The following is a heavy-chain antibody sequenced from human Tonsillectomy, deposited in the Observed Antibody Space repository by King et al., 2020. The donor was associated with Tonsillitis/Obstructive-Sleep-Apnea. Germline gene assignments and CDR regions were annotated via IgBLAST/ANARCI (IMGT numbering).Heavy chain of an antibody. CDR1: GYTFTDYP. CDR2: INTNTGNP. D-gene: IGHD2-2*01. J-gene: IGHJ6*03. CDR3: ARDEEIPVASYYYYYMGV. V-gene: IGHV7-4-1*02. Sequence: QLVQSGSELKKPGASVKVSCKASGYTFTDYPMNWVRQAPGQGLEWMGWINTNTGNPTYAQGFTGRFVFSLDTSVSTAYLQISSQKAEDTAVYYCARDEEIPVASYYYYYMGVWGKGTTVTVSS.